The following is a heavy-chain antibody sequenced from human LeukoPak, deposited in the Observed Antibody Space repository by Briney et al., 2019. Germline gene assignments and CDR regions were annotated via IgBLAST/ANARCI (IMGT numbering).Heavy chain of an antibody. V-gene: IGHV3-21*01. J-gene: IGHJ4*02. CDR2: ISSSSSYI. Sequence: PGGSLRLSCAASGFTSSSYSMNWVRQAPGKGLEWVSSISSSSSYIYYADSVKGRFTISRDNAKNSLYLQMNSLRAEDTAVYYCARHSSRSGSFDYWGQGTLVTVSS. CDR3: ARHSSRSGSFDY. D-gene: IGHD6-13*01. CDR1: GFTSSSYS.